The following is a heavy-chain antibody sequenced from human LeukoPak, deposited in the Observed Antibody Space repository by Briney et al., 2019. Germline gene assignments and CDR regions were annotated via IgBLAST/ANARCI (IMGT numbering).Heavy chain of an antibody. CDR3: ARQGVYSSGWYPFDY. CDR1: GYNFATYW. Sequence: GESLKISCKGSGYNFATYWIGWVRQMPGKGLEWMGIIYPGISDTRYSPSFQGQVTISVDKSISTAYLQWSSLKASDTAMYYCARQGVYSSGWYPFDYWGQGTLVTVSS. V-gene: IGHV5-51*01. D-gene: IGHD6-19*01. CDR2: IYPGISDT. J-gene: IGHJ4*02.